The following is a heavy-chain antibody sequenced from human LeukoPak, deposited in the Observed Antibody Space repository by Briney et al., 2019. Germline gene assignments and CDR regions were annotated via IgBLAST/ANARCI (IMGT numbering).Heavy chain of an antibody. CDR3: ARDLDYSTGFDY. D-gene: IGHD4-11*01. Sequence: PGGSLRLSCAASGFTFSSYGMHWVRQAPGKGLEWVAVISYDGSNKYYADSVKGRFTISRDNSKNTLYLQMNSLRAEDTAVYYCARDLDYSTGFDYWGQGTLVTVSS. CDR2: ISYDGSNK. J-gene: IGHJ4*02. CDR1: GFTFSSYG. V-gene: IGHV3-30*03.